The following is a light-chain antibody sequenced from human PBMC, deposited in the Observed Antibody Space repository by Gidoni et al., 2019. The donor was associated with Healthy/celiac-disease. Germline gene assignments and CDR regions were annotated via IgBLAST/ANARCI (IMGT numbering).Light chain of an antibody. CDR1: PSVSSN. J-gene: IGKJ3*01. V-gene: IGKV3-15*01. Sequence: EIVMTQSPATLSVSPGERATLSCRASPSVSSNLAWYQQKPGQAPRLLIYGASTRATGIPARFSGSGSGTEFTLTISSLQSEDFAVYYCQQYNNWPLFTFXPXTKVXIK. CDR2: GAS. CDR3: QQYNNWPLFT.